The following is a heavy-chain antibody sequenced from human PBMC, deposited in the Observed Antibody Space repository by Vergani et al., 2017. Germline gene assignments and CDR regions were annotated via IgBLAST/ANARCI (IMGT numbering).Heavy chain of an antibody. V-gene: IGHV3-74*01. D-gene: IGHD3-3*01. J-gene: IGHJ6*03. Sequence: EVQLVESGGGLVQPGGSLRLSCAASGFTFSSYWMHWVRQAPGKGLVWVSRINSDGSSTSYADSVKGRFTISRDNAKNTLYLQMNSLRAEDTAVYYCARVHSNFWSGYRGFYMDVWGKGTTVTVSS. CDR1: GFTFSSYW. CDR3: ARVHSNFWSGYRGFYMDV. CDR2: INSDGSST.